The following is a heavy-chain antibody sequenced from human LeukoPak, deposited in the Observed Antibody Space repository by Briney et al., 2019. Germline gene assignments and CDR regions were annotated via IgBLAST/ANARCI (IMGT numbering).Heavy chain of an antibody. CDR2: INHSGST. CDR3: ARDPVPDYYDSSGGDY. V-gene: IGHV4-34*01. J-gene: IGHJ4*02. D-gene: IGHD3-22*01. Sequence: ATETLSLTCAVYGGSFSGYYWSWIRQPPGKGLEWIGEINHSGSTNYNPSLKSRVTISVDTSKNQFSLKLSSVTAADTAVYYCARDPVPDYYDSSGGDYWGQGTLVTVSS. CDR1: GGSFSGYY.